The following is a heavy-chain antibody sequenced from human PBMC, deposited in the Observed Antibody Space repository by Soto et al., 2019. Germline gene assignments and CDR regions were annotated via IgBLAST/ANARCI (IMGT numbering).Heavy chain of an antibody. J-gene: IGHJ4*02. V-gene: IGHV3-74*01. D-gene: IGHD5-12*01. CDR2: INSGGSSK. CDR1: GFTFSSYW. Sequence: GGSLRLSCAASGFTFSSYWMHWVRQAPGKGLVWVSRINSGGSSKNYADSVKGRFTISRDNAKNTLYLQMNSLRAEDTAVYYCARGSGYDTPDYWGQGTLVTVSS. CDR3: ARGSGYDTPDY.